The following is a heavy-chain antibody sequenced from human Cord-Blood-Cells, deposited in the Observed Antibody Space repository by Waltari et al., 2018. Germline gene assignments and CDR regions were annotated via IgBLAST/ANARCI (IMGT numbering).Heavy chain of an antibody. J-gene: IGHJ4*02. CDR3: ARAPQYCSNTSCYPEDFDY. D-gene: IGHD2-2*01. CDR1: GFTFSCYS. V-gene: IGHV3-21*01. Sequence: EVQLVESGGGLVKPGGSLSLSCAASGFTFSCYSMNWVAQPPGKGLEWVSSISSSSSYIYYADSVKGRLTIARDNAKNSRYLQMNSLRAEDTAVYYCARAPQYCSNTSCYPEDFDYWGQGTLVTVSS. CDR2: ISSSSSYI.